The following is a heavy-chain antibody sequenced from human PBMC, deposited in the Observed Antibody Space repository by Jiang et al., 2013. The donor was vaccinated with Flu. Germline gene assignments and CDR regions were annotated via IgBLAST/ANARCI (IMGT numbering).Heavy chain of an antibody. V-gene: IGHV3-21*01. Sequence: CAASGFTFSSYSMNWVRQAPGKGLEWVSSISSSSSYIYYADSVKGRFTISRDNAKNSLYLQMNSLRAEDTAVYYCARVSSSGSYFRGNYWYLDLWGRGTLVTVSS. CDR2: ISSSSSYI. D-gene: IGHD3-10*01. J-gene: IGHJ2*01. CDR1: GFTFSSYS. CDR3: ARVSSSGSYFRGNYWYLDL.